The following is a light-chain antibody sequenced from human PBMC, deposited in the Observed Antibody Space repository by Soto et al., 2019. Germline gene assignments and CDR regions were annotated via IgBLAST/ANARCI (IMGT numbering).Light chain of an antibody. J-gene: IGLJ2*01. CDR3: SSYSSTTTHVV. V-gene: IGLV2-14*01. CDR1: SSDVGGYNY. Sequence: QSVLTQPASVSGSPGQSITISCTGTSSDVGGYNYVSWYQQHPGKAPKLVIYEVSKRPSGASNRFSGSKSGNTASLTISGLQAEDESDFYCSSYSSTTTHVVFGGGTKLTVL. CDR2: EVS.